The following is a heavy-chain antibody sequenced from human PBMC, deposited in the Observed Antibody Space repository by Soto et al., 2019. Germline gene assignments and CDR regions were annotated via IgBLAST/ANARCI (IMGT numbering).Heavy chain of an antibody. V-gene: IGHV3-48*03. D-gene: IGHD3-10*01. CDR1: GVTFGGFE. J-gene: IGHJ4*02. CDR3: TRAAWFPYLSFY. CDR2: ISSSGSTA. Sequence: GGYLRLSSAASGVTFGGFELHWGRQAPGKGLEWISYISSSGSTAYYASAVEGRFTISRDNANNSVYLQMDSLRAEDTALYYCTRAAWFPYLSFYWGKGA.